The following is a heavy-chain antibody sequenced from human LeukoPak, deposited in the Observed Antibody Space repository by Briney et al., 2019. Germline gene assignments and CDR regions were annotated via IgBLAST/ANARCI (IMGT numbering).Heavy chain of an antibody. J-gene: IGHJ4*02. D-gene: IGHD3-3*01. V-gene: IGHV3-74*01. CDR2: INSDGSST. CDR1: GFTFSSYW. Sequence: QSGGSLRLSCVASGFTFSSYWMHWVRHAPGKGLVWVSRINSDGSSTSYADSVKGRFTISRDNAKNTLCLQMNSLRAEDTAVYYCARDRGDFWSGYADYWGQGTLVTVSS. CDR3: ARDRGDFWSGYADY.